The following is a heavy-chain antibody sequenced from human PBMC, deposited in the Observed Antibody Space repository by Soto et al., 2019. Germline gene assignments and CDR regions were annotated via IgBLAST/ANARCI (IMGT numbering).Heavy chain of an antibody. J-gene: IGHJ4*02. CDR2: IKEDGTAK. Sequence: GGSLRRSCAAAGFTFSYSWMNWVRQAPGKGLEWVANIKEDGTAKYYLDSVKGRFTVSRDNVKNSLYLQMNSLRAEDTAMYYCTTDRGYLTFDYWGPGTLVTVSS. D-gene: IGHD3-22*01. V-gene: IGHV3-7*01. CDR3: TTDRGYLTFDY. CDR1: GFTFSYSW.